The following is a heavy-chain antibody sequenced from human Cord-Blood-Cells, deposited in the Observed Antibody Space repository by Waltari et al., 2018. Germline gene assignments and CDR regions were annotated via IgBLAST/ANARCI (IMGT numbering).Heavy chain of an antibody. J-gene: IGHJ1*01. V-gene: IGHV3-53*01. Sequence: VQLVESGGGLVEPGWSRSLPSVALGFPASDTSLRLVRQAPGKGLEWVSVIYSGGSTYYADSVKGRFTISRDNSKNTLYLQMNSLRAEDTAVYYCARDLGSDHAFQHWGQGTLVTVSS. CDR2: IYSGGST. CDR1: GFPASDTS. CDR3: ARDLGSDHAFQH. D-gene: IGHD7-27*01.